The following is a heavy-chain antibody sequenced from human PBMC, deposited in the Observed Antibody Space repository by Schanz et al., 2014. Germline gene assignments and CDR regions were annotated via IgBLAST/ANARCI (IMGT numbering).Heavy chain of an antibody. CDR3: ARAFGGYDPAGALDY. CDR1: GYAFTTYG. D-gene: IGHD5-12*01. Sequence: QVQLVQSGAEVKKPGASVRVSCKVSGYAFTTYGISWVRQAPGQGLEWMGWINPNSGTTNYAQKFQGWVTMTRDTSISTAYMEPSRLKSDDTAVYYCARAFGGYDPAGALDYWGQGTLVTVSS. J-gene: IGHJ4*02. V-gene: IGHV1-2*04. CDR2: INPNSGTT.